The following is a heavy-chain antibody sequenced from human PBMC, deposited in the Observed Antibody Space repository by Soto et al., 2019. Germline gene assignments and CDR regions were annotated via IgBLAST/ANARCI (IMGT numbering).Heavy chain of an antibody. CDR2: ISGSSTHI. Sequence: DVQVVESGGGLVKPGGSLRLSCAASGFTFSSYTMNWVRQAPGKGLEWVSSISGSSTHIHYADSLKGRSTISRDNAKNSLYLQMNSLRAEDTAVYYCARSGFGGVIPDYWGQGTLVTVAS. CDR3: ARSGFGGVIPDY. CDR1: GFTFSSYT. V-gene: IGHV3-21*01. J-gene: IGHJ4*02. D-gene: IGHD3-16*02.